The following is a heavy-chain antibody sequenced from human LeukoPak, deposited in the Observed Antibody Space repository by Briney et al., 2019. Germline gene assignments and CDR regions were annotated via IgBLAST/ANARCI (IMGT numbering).Heavy chain of an antibody. CDR1: GGSFSGYY. V-gene: IGHV4-34*01. Sequence: SETLSLTCAVYGGSFSGYYWSWIRQPPGKGLEWIGSIYYSGSTYYNPSLKSRVTISVDTSKNQFSLKLSSVTAADTAVYYCARGALWFGESYYFDYWGQGTLVTVSS. J-gene: IGHJ4*02. D-gene: IGHD3-10*01. CDR3: ARGALWFGESYYFDY. CDR2: IYYSGST.